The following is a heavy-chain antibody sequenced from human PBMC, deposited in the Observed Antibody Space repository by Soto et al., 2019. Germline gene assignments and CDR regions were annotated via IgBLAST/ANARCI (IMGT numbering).Heavy chain of an antibody. CDR3: ARGLRFYYYFDL. CDR1: GDSISRYY. Sequence: QVQLQESGPGLVKPSETLSLTCTVSGDSISRYYWSWIRQPPGKGLEWVGYIFYNGNTKYNPSLKSRVTSSVDTSKNQFSLKLNSVTAADTAVYYCARGLRFYYYFDLWGRGTLVTVSS. D-gene: IGHD3-3*01. J-gene: IGHJ2*01. V-gene: IGHV4-59*08. CDR2: IFYNGNT.